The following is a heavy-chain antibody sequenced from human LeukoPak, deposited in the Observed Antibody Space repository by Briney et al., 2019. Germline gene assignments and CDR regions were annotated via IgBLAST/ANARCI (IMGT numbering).Heavy chain of an antibody. CDR3: ARLTGRWLQFGAFDI. CDR2: INHSGST. V-gene: IGHV4-34*01. Sequence: SETLSLTCAVYGGSFSGYYWSWIRQPPGKGLEWIGEINHSGSTNYNPSLKSRVTISVDTSKNQFSLKLSSVTAADTAVYYCARLTGRWLQFGAFDIWGQGTMVTVSS. D-gene: IGHD5-24*01. CDR1: GGSFSGYY. J-gene: IGHJ3*02.